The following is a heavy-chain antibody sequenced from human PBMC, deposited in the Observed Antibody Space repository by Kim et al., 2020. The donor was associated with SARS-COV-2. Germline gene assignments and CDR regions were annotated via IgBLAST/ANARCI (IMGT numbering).Heavy chain of an antibody. V-gene: IGHV3-30*18. CDR3: ANFALSGSYYFGFDY. J-gene: IGHJ4*02. Sequence: GGSLRLSCVASGFTFSSYGMHWVRQAPGKGLEWVAVISYDGSNKYYADSVKGRFTISRDNSKNTLYLQMNSLTTEDTAVYYCANFALSGSYYFGFDYWGQGTLVTVSS. CDR2: ISYDGSNK. D-gene: IGHD3-10*01. CDR1: GFTFSSYG.